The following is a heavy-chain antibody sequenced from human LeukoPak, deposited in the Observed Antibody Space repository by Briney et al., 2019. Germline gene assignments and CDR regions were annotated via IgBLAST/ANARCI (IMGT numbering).Heavy chain of an antibody. CDR3: ARDQAPSPGAMVRGVITEYYYGMDV. J-gene: IGHJ6*02. Sequence: GGSLRLSCAASGFTFSSYWMSWVRQAPGKGLEWVANIKQDGSEKYYVDSVKGRFTISRDNAKNSLYLQMNSLRAEDTAVYYCARDQAPSPGAMVRGVITEYYYGMDVWGQGTTVTVSS. CDR2: IKQDGSEK. D-gene: IGHD3-10*01. CDR1: GFTFSSYW. V-gene: IGHV3-7*01.